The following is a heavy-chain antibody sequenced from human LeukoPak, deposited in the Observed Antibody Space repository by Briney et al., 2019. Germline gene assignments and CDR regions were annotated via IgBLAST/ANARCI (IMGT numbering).Heavy chain of an antibody. CDR3: ARVPKAYCSGGSCSNDY. CDR2: INPNSGGT. D-gene: IGHD2-15*01. J-gene: IGHJ4*02. CDR1: GYTFTGYY. V-gene: IGHV1-2*02. Sequence: ASVKVSCKASGYTFTGYYMHWVRQAPGQGLEWMGWINPNSGGTNYAQKFQGRVTMTRDTSISTAYMELGRLRSDDTAVYYCARVPKAYCSGGSCSNDYWGQGTLVTVSS.